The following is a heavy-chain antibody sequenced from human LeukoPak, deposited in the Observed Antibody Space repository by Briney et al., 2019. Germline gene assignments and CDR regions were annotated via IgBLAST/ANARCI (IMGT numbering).Heavy chain of an antibody. CDR2: ISGSGGST. Sequence: GSLRLSCAASGFTFSSYAMSWVRQAPGKGLEWVSAISGSGGSTYYADSVKGRFTISRDNSKNTLYLQMNSLRAEDTAVYYCAKALWFGELHPYYYYYGMDVWGQGTTVTVSS. CDR1: GFTFSSYA. V-gene: IGHV3-23*01. CDR3: AKALWFGELHPYYYYYGMDV. J-gene: IGHJ6*02. D-gene: IGHD3-10*01.